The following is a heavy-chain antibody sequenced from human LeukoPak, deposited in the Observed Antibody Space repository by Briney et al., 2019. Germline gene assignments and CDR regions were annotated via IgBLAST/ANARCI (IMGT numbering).Heavy chain of an antibody. CDR2: IGGRFGHT. Sequence: GGSLRLSCAASGFTFNIYAMNWVRQAPGKGLEWVSSIGGRFGHTYYADSVKGRFTISRDNSKSILFLQMNNLRAEDTAVYYCAKDLSWFGGSLATFGYWGQGTLATVSS. V-gene: IGHV3-23*01. J-gene: IGHJ4*02. CDR1: GFTFNIYA. CDR3: AKDLSWFGGSLATFGY. D-gene: IGHD3-10*01.